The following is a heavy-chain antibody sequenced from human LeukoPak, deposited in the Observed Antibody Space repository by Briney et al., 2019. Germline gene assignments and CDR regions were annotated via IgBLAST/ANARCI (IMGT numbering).Heavy chain of an antibody. Sequence: PGGSLRLSCAASGFTFSNYWMHWVRQAPGKGLVWVSRINTDGSSTNYADSVKGRFTISRDNAKNTAYLQMNSLRAEDTAVYYCANGAFRLYYIDVWGKGTTVTVSS. J-gene: IGHJ6*03. CDR3: ANGAFRLYYIDV. V-gene: IGHV3-74*01. CDR1: GFTFSNYW. CDR2: INTDGSST. D-gene: IGHD3-16*01.